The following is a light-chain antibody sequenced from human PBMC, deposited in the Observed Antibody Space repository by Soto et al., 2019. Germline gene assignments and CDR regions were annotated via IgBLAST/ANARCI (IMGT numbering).Light chain of an antibody. CDR2: HAS. CDR3: QQYATSPRT. CDR1: QSVGRDY. J-gene: IGKJ4*01. V-gene: IGKV3-20*01. Sequence: EIVLTQSSGTLSLSPGERATLSCRASQSVGRDYLAWYQQKPGQSPRLLIYHASNRATGIPDRFSGSGSGTDFTLTISRLEPEDFAEFYCQQYATSPRTFGGGTRVEIK.